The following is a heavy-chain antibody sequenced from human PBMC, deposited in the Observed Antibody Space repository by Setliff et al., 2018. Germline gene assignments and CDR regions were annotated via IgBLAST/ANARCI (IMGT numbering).Heavy chain of an antibody. CDR2: ISAYNGNT. CDR3: ARWNPFWSGYGMDV. V-gene: IGHV1-18*01. Sequence: VASVKVSCKASGYTFTSYGISWVRQAPGQGLEWMGWISAYNGNTNYAQKLQGRVTMTTDTSTSTAYMELRSLRSDDTAVYYCARWNPFWSGYGMDVWGQGTTVTVSS. J-gene: IGHJ6*02. D-gene: IGHD3-3*01. CDR1: GYTFTSYG.